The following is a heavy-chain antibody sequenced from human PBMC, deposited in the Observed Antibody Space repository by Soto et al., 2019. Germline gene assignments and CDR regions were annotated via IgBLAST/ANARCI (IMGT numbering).Heavy chain of an antibody. J-gene: IGHJ4*02. CDR3: ARLPPPTYCSGSTCSGY. CDR2: IDPDDSYT. Sequence: GESLKISCKGSGYSYTNYWIHWVRQMAGKGLEWMGRIDPDDSYTNYSPSFQGHVTISVDKSISTAYLQWSSLQASDTAIYYCARLPPPTYCSGSTCSGYWGQGTLVTVSS. V-gene: IGHV5-10-1*01. CDR1: GYSYTNYW. D-gene: IGHD2-15*01.